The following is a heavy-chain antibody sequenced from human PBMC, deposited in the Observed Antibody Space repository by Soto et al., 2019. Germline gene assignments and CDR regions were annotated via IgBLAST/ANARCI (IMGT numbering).Heavy chain of an antibody. V-gene: IGHV1-8*01. CDR3: ARDRSGPFYYYYYYMDV. J-gene: IGHJ6*03. CDR1: GYTFTSYD. D-gene: IGHD6-19*01. CDR2: MNPNSGNT. Sequence: ASVKVSCKASGYTFTSYDINWVRQATGQGLEWMGWMNPNSGNTGYAQKFQGRVTMTRNTSISTAYMELNSLRAEDTAVYYCARDRSGPFYYYYYYMDVWGKGTTVTVSS.